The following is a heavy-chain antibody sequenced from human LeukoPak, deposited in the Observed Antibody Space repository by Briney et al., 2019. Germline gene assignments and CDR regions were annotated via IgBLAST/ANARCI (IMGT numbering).Heavy chain of an antibody. Sequence: GGSLRLSCAASGFTFSRYWMSWVRQAPGKGLEWVAYIRQDGSEKHYLDSVKGRITIARDNAKNSLYLQMNSLRAEDTAVYFCARWGSELPDDAFDIWGQGTMVTVSS. J-gene: IGHJ3*02. CDR2: IRQDGSEK. CDR3: ARWGSELPDDAFDI. D-gene: IGHD6-25*01. CDR1: GFTFSRYW. V-gene: IGHV3-7*01.